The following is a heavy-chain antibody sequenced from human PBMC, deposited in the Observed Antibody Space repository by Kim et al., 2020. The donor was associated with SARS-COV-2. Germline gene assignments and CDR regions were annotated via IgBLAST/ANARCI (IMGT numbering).Heavy chain of an antibody. Sequence: GNTKYSPKFQGRVTITRDTSASTAYMELSSLRSEDTAVYYCAGGLRAFDIWGQGTMVTVSS. CDR3: AGGLRAFDI. D-gene: IGHD2-21*02. CDR2: GNT. V-gene: IGHV1-3*01. J-gene: IGHJ3*02.